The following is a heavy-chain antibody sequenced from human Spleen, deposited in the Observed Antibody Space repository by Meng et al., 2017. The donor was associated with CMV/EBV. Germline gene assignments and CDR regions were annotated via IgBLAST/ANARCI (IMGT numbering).Heavy chain of an antibody. CDR1: GGSISSYY. CDR2: IYHSGYT. D-gene: IGHD6-13*01. Sequence: SETLSLTCTVSGGSISSYYWSWIRQPPGKGLEWIGYIYHSGYTNYNPSLKSRVTISVDTSKNQFSLKLSSVTAADTAVYYCARVTGYSNTRHGRAFDIWGQGTMVTVSS. CDR3: ARVTGYSNTRHGRAFDI. V-gene: IGHV4-59*01. J-gene: IGHJ3*02.